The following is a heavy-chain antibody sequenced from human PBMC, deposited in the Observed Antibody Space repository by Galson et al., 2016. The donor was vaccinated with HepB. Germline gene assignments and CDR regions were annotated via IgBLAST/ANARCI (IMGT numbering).Heavy chain of an antibody. D-gene: IGHD3-22*01. Sequence: SETLSLTCAVSGASISHNTWWSWVRQPPGKGLEWIGEVSHSGSTNYNPSLKSRVTISVDKAKNQFSLRLTSVTAADTAVYYCARDSHDTWVAVDDAFDIWGQGTMVTVSS. CDR3: ARDSHDTWVAVDDAFDI. CDR2: VSHSGST. V-gene: IGHV4-4*02. J-gene: IGHJ3*02. CDR1: GASISHNTW.